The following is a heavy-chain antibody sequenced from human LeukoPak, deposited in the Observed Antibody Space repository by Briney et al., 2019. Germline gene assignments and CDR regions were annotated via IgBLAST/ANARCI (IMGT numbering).Heavy chain of an antibody. D-gene: IGHD3-22*01. J-gene: IGHJ4*02. CDR3: AKSGQNYYDSSGYSNY. CDR1: GFTFSSYE. V-gene: IGHV3-48*03. CDR2: ISSSGSTI. Sequence: GGSLRLSCAASGFTFSSYEMNWVRQAPGKGLEWVSYISSSGSTIYYADSVKGRFTISRDNAKNTLYLQMNSLRAEDTAVYYCAKSGQNYYDSSGYSNYWGQGTLVTVSS.